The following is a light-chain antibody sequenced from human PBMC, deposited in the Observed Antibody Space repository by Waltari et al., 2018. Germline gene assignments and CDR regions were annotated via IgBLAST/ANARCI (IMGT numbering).Light chain of an antibody. CDR3: SSYTSSSALV. CDR1: SSAVGSYNR. J-gene: IGLJ2*01. CDR2: EVS. Sequence: QSALTQPPSVSGSPGQSVTISCIGTSSAVGSYNRVSWYQQPPGTAPKLMIYEVSHRPSVCPDRFAAAKSGDTASLTISGLQAEDEADYYCSSYTSSSALVFGGGTKLTVL. V-gene: IGLV2-18*02.